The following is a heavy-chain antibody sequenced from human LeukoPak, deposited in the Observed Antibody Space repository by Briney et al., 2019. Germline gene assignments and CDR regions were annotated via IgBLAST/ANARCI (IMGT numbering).Heavy chain of an antibody. Sequence: SETLSLARTVSGPSISSYYWSSVRQPPREGLGWIGYVYYSGGSKHNTSLKCRATLPADTFKTKLSLILNSATSAATAVYYCARNPPYYDILTGYSLPYYYYYMDVWGKGTTVTVSS. CDR1: GPSISSYY. CDR3: ARNPPYYDILTGYSLPYYYYYMDV. D-gene: IGHD3-9*01. V-gene: IGHV4-59*08. J-gene: IGHJ6*03. CDR2: VYYSGGS.